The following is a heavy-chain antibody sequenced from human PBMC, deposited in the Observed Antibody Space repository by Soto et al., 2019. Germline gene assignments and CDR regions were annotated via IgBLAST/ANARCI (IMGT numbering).Heavy chain of an antibody. V-gene: IGHV3-30-3*01. Sequence: QVQLVESGGGVAQPGRSLRLSCAASGFTFSSYAMHWVRQAPGKGLGWVAVISYDGSNKYYADSVKGRFTISRDNSKNTLYLQMNSLRTEDTAVYYCAEIAVAGTNEHYFDYWGQGILVTVSS. D-gene: IGHD6-19*01. CDR3: AEIAVAGTNEHYFDY. J-gene: IGHJ4*02. CDR1: GFTFSSYA. CDR2: ISYDGSNK.